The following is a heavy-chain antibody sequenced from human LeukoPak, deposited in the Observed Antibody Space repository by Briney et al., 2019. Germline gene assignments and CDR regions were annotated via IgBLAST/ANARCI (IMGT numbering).Heavy chain of an antibody. J-gene: IGHJ4*02. CDR3: AKAPAYCSGGTCYDY. D-gene: IGHD2-15*01. CDR1: GFTFSTYA. V-gene: IGHV3-23*01. Sequence: GGSLRLSCAASGFTFSTYAMSWVRQAPGKGLEWVSLISGSGGSTYNADSVKGRFTISRDNSKNTLYLQMKSLRADDTAVYYCAKAPAYCSGGTCYDYWGQGSLVTVSS. CDR2: ISGSGGST.